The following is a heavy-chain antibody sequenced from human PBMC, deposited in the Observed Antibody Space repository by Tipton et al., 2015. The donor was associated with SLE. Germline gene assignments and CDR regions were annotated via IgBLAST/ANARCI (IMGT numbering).Heavy chain of an antibody. V-gene: IGHV3-74*01. J-gene: IGHJ4*02. CDR2: INSDGTTT. CDR1: GFTFNSYW. Sequence: SLRLSCAASGFTFNSYWMHWVRQAPGKGLVWVSHINSDGTTTTYADSVKGRFTISRDNAKNSLYLQMNSLRAEDTAVYYCARTPWNGDWYFDYWGQGRLVTVSS. CDR3: ARTPWNGDWYFDY. D-gene: IGHD1-1*01.